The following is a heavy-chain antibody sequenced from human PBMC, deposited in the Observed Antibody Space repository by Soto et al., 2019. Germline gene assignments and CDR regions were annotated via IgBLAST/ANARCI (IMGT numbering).Heavy chain of an antibody. CDR2: IYYSGST. CDR1: GGSISSGDYY. D-gene: IGHD3-3*01. Sequence: SETLSLTCTVSGGSISSGDYYWSWIRQPPGKGLEWIGYIYYSGSTYYNPSLKSRVTISVDTSKNQFSLKLSSVTAADTAVYYCARTPLLWSGYQNWFDPWGQGTLVTVSS. V-gene: IGHV4-30-4*01. J-gene: IGHJ5*02. CDR3: ARTPLLWSGYQNWFDP.